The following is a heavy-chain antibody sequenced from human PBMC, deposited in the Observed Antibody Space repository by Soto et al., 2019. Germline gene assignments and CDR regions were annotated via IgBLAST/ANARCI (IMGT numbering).Heavy chain of an antibody. J-gene: IGHJ4*02. D-gene: IGHD7-27*01. CDR3: ARDPKTSGGQHWAFNYFDS. CDR1: GXSFSISP. V-gene: IGHV3-30-3*01. CDR2: ISYDGTNK. Sequence: GSLRLSCAASGXSFSISPMHWVRQAPGKGPEWVALISYDGTNKFYADAVKGRFTISIDNSNSTLYLQVDSLRPEDAAVYYCARDPKTSGGQHWAFNYFDSWGQGTLGTVSS.